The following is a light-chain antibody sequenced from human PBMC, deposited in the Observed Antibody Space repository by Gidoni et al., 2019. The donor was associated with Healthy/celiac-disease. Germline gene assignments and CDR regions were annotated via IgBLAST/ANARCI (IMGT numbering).Light chain of an antibody. CDR2: DVS. CDR1: PRDVGGYNY. CDR3: SSYTSSSTPWV. Sequence: QSALTQPASVSGSPRQSITISCTGTPRDVGGYNYVSWYQQHPGKAPKLMVYDVSNRPSGVSNRFSGSKSGNTASLTISGLQAEAEADYYCSSYTSSSTPWVCGGGTKLTVL. J-gene: IGLJ3*02. V-gene: IGLV2-14*03.